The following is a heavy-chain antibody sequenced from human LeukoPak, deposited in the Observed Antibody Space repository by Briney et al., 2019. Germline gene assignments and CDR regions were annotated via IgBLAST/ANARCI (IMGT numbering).Heavy chain of an antibody. V-gene: IGHV3-30-3*01. CDR3: ARYSGSYLDY. J-gene: IGHJ4*02. CDR1: GFTFSSYA. CDR2: ISYDGSNK. Sequence: GGSLRLSCAAPGFTFSSYAMHWVRQAPGKGLEWVAVISYDGSNKYYADSVKGRFTISRDNSKNTLYLQMNSLRVEDTAVYYCARYSGSYLDYWGQGTLVTVSS. D-gene: IGHD1-26*01.